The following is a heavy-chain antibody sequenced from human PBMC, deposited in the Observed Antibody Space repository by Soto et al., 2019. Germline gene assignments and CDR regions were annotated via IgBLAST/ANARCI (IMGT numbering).Heavy chain of an antibody. Sequence: SETLSLTCSVSGGSISSGYYYWSWIRQPPGKGLEWIGNIYYSGNTYYNPSLKSRLIISIDTSKNQFSLKVGSVTAADTAVYYCARDQHYDFWSGYYYYGMDVWGQGTTVTVSS. V-gene: IGHV4-30-4*01. J-gene: IGHJ6*02. CDR2: IYYSGNT. D-gene: IGHD3-3*01. CDR3: ARDQHYDFWSGYYYYGMDV. CDR1: GGSISSGYYY.